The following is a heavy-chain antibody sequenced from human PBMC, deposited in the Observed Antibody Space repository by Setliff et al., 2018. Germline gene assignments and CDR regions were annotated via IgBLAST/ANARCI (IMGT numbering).Heavy chain of an antibody. D-gene: IGHD6-19*01. Sequence: SETLSLTCTVSGDSISSRRNYWGWFRQPPGKGLEWIGEINHSGNTNYNPSLKSRVTISVDTSKNQFSLKLSSVTAADTAVYYCARGRAGHSGHWGQGTLVTVS. V-gene: IGHV4-39*07. CDR1: GDSISSRRNY. J-gene: IGHJ4*02. CDR3: ARGRAGHSGH. CDR2: INHSGNT.